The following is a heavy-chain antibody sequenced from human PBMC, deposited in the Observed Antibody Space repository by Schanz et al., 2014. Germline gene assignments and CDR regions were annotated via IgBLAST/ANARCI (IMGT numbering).Heavy chain of an antibody. V-gene: IGHV3-11*06. D-gene: IGHD3-16*01. Sequence: QVQLVESGGTLVKPGGSLRLSCVVSGFTFSDYYMSWIRQAPGKGLEWVSYISSSSIYTNYADSVKGRFTISRDSARTSLYLQMSSLRAEDTAVYYCARGTPFRCDYGGQGTLVTVSS. CDR2: ISSSSIYT. CDR1: GFTFSDYY. J-gene: IGHJ4*02. CDR3: ARGTPFRCDY.